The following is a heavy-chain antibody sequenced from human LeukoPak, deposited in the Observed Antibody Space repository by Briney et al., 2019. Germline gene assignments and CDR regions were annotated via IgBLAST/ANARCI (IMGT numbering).Heavy chain of an antibody. J-gene: IGHJ4*02. V-gene: IGHV3-23*01. Sequence: GGSLRLSCAASGFTFSSYAMGWVRQAPGKGLEWVSAITASGGNTYYADSVKGRFTISRDNSKNTLYLQVNSLRAEDTAVYYCAKGNGYSYGRYYFDYXGQGTLVTVSS. CDR2: ITASGGNT. CDR3: AKGNGYSYGRYYFDY. CDR1: GFTFSSYA. D-gene: IGHD5-18*01.